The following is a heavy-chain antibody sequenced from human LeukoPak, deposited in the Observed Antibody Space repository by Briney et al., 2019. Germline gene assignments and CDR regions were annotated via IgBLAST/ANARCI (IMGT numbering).Heavy chain of an antibody. V-gene: IGHV4-39*01. Sequence: SETLSLTCTVSGGSISSSSYYWGWIRQPPGKGLEWIGSIYCSGSTYYNPSLKSRVTISVDTSKSQFSLKLSSVTAADTAVYYCAGTYYGDYEGDYWGQGTLVTVSS. CDR3: AGTYYGDYEGDY. J-gene: IGHJ4*02. D-gene: IGHD4-17*01. CDR1: GGSISSSSYY. CDR2: IYCSGST.